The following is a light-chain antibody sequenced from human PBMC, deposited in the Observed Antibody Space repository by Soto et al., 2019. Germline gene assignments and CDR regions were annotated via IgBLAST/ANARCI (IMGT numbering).Light chain of an antibody. Sequence: QSVLTQPPSASGSPGQSVTVSCTGTSSDVAGYTYVSRYQQPPGKDTKLMIDEVTKLPAGVPDRFSGSKSSNTASLTVSGLQADDEADYYCSSYAGSNNSYVFGTGTKVTV. V-gene: IGLV2-8*01. J-gene: IGLJ1*01. CDR2: EVT. CDR3: SSYAGSNNSYV. CDR1: SSDVAGYTY.